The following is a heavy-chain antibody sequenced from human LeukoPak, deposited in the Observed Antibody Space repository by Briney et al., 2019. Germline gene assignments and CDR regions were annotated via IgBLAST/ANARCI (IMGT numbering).Heavy chain of an antibody. D-gene: IGHD6-25*01. J-gene: IGHJ3*02. CDR3: ATIQRDHAFDI. CDR2: INQSGST. CDR1: GGSFSGYY. Sequence: PSETLSLTCAVYGGSFSGYYWSWIRQPPGKGLEWMGEINQSGSTNYNPSLKSRVTISVDTSKNQFSLKLNSMTAADTAVYYCATIQRDHAFDIWGQGTVVTVSS. V-gene: IGHV4-34*01.